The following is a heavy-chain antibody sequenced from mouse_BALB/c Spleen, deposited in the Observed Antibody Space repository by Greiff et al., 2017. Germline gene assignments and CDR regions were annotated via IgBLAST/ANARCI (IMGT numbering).Heavy chain of an antibody. J-gene: IGHJ4*01. CDR2: IWGGGST. CDR3: AKQDYGSSYDAMDY. Sequence: VQLQESGPGLVAPSQSLSITCTVSGFSLTDYGVSWIRQPPGKGLEWLGVIWGGGSTYYNSALKSRLSISKDNSKSQVFLKMNSLQTDDTAMYYCAKQDYGSSYDAMDYWGQGTSVTVSS. CDR1: GFSLTDYG. V-gene: IGHV2-6-5*01. D-gene: IGHD1-1*01.